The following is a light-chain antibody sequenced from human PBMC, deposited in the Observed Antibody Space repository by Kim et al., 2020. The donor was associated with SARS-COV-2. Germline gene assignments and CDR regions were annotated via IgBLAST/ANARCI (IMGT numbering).Light chain of an antibody. CDR3: NSRDKSGDHVV. CDR2: GKN. J-gene: IGLJ2*01. Sequence: SSELTQDPAVSVALGQTVRITCQGDSLRTYYASWYQQKPGQAPRLVIYGKNKRPSGIPDRFSGSSSGNTASLTVTGAQAGDEADYYCNSRDKSGDHVVFG. V-gene: IGLV3-19*01. CDR1: SLRTYY.